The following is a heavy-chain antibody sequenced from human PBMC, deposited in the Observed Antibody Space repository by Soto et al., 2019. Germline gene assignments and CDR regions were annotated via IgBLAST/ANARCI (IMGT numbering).Heavy chain of an antibody. CDR3: ARALGVYWGGGCALDY. J-gene: IGHJ4*02. CDR2: IWYDGSNK. Sequence: QVQLMESGGGVVQPGRSLRLSCAASGFTFSSYGMHWVRQAPGKGLEWVAVIWYDGSNKYYADSVKGRFTSSRDNSKNTLNLQMNSLRAGDTAVYYWARALGVYWGGGCALDYWGQGTLVTVAS. D-gene: IGHD2-21*02. V-gene: IGHV3-33*01. CDR1: GFTFSSYG.